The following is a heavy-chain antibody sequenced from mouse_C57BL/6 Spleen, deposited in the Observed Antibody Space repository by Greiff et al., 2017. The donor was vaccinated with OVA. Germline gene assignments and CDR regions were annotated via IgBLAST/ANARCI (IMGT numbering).Heavy chain of an antibody. CDR3: ARGYYGSSYERYFDV. CDR2: IDPSDSYT. Sequence: QVQLKQPGAELVRPGTSVKLSCKASGYTFTSYWMHWVKQRPGQGLEWIGVIDPSDSYTNYNQKFKGKATLTVDTSSSTAYMQLSSLTSEDSAVYYCARGYYGSSYERYFDVWGTGTTVTVSS. J-gene: IGHJ1*03. D-gene: IGHD1-1*01. CDR1: GYTFTSYW. V-gene: IGHV1-59*01.